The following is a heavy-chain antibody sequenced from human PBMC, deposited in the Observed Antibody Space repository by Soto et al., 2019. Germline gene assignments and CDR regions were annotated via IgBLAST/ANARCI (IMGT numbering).Heavy chain of an antibody. CDR1: GVTVSSTY. Sequence: PGGSLRLSCAASGVTVSSTYMSWVRQAPGKGLEWVSIIFSSGESFYADSVKGRFTISRDSSDNTVYLQMNSLKAEDTAVYYCARGGIGMVRTFDHWGQGTLVTVSS. J-gene: IGHJ4*02. CDR2: IFSSGES. V-gene: IGHV3-53*01. CDR3: ARGGIGMVRTFDH. D-gene: IGHD3-10*01.